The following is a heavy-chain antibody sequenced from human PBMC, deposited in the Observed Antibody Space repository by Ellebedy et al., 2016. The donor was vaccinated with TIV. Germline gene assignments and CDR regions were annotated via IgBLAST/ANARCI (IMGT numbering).Heavy chain of an antibody. CDR1: GGSFSGYY. CDR3: VSRPAAGDYYLDY. J-gene: IGHJ4*02. D-gene: IGHD6-13*01. V-gene: IGHV4-34*01. Sequence: MPSETLSLTCAVYGGSFSGYYWSWIRQPPGKGLAWIGSIYYSGSTYYNPSLKSRVTISVDTSKNQFSLKLSSVTAADTAVYYCVSRPAAGDYYLDYWGQGTLVTVSS. CDR2: IYYSGST.